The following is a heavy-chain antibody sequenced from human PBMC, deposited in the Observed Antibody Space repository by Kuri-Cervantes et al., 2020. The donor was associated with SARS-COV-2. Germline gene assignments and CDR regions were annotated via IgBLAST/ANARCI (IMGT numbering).Heavy chain of an antibody. CDR1: GFTFSSYA. CDR2: IKGGSGTT. D-gene: IGHD3-16*01. J-gene: IGHJ4*02. V-gene: IGHV3-23*01. CDR3: ARDLGVAPDF. Sequence: GGSLRLSCAASGFTFSSYAMSWFRQAPGNGLEWVSCIKGGSGTTYYAASVKGRFTVSRDNAKNTLYLLMSSLRVEDTAMYYCARDLGVAPDFWGQGTQVTVSS.